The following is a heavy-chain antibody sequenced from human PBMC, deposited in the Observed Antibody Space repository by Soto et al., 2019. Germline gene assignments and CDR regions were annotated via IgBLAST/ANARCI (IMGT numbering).Heavy chain of an antibody. D-gene: IGHD3-22*01. CDR2: FDPEDGET. V-gene: IGHV1-24*01. CDR3: ATDLYAVARDSSGYYKDV. J-gene: IGHJ6*02. CDR1: GYTITVLS. Sequence: ASVKVSCKVSGYTITVLSVHWVRQAPGKGLEWMGGFDPEDGETIYAQKFQGRVTMTEDTSTDTAYMELSSLRSEDTAVYYCATDLYAVARDSSGYYKDVWGQGTTVTVSS.